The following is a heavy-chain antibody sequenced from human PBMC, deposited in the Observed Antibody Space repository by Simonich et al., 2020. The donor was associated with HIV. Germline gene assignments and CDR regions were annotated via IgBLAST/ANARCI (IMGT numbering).Heavy chain of an antibody. J-gene: IGHJ4*02. CDR3: AKDRYSSSSGSFDY. CDR1: GFTFDDNA. V-gene: IGHV3-9*03. CDR2: IIWNSGSI. Sequence: EVQLVESGGGLVQPGRSLRLSCAASGFTFDDNAMHLVRQAPGKGWEGVSGIIWNSGSIGYSDSVKGRFTISRDNAKNSLYLQMNSLRAEDMALYYCAKDRYSSSSGSFDYWGQGTLVTVSS. D-gene: IGHD6-6*01.